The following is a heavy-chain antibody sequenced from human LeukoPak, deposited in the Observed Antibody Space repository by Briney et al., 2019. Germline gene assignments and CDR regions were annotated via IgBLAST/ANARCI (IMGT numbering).Heavy chain of an antibody. J-gene: IGHJ4*02. CDR3: ARWDDSAWGFGN. CDR1: GYSISSGYY. D-gene: IGHD6-19*01. Sequence: SETLSLTCTVSGYSISSGYYWGWIRQSPGKGLEWVGYISHSGTTSYNSSLKSRVTISVDTSKNQLSLKLTSVTAADTAVYYCARWDDSAWGFGNWGPGTLVTVSS. CDR2: ISHSGTT. V-gene: IGHV4-38-2*02.